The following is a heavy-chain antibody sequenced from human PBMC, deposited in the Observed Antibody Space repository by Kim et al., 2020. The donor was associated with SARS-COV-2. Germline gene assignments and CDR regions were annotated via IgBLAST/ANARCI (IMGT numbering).Heavy chain of an antibody. Sequence: NYAQKCQGRVTITADKSTSTAYMELSSLRSEDTAVYYCARVPQIGYGMDVWGQGTTVTVSS. D-gene: IGHD2-21*01. V-gene: IGHV1-69*04. J-gene: IGHJ6*02. CDR3: ARVPQIGYGMDV.